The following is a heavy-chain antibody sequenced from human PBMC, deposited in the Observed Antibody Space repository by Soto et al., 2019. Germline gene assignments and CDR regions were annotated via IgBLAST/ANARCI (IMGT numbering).Heavy chain of an antibody. V-gene: IGHV4-31*03. D-gene: IGHD6-13*01. Sequence: SETLSLTCTVSGGSISSGGYYWSWIRQYPGRGLEWIGYIYHSGSTYYNPSLQSRVTISLDTSKNQFSLKVTSVTAADTAVYYCARLPNSRWLYYYGLDVWGQGTTVTVSS. J-gene: IGHJ6*02. CDR1: GGSISSGGYY. CDR2: IYHSGST. CDR3: ARLPNSRWLYYYGLDV.